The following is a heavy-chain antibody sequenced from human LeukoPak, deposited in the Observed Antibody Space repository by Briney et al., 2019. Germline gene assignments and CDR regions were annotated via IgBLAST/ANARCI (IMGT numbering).Heavy chain of an antibody. CDR2: IIPIFGTA. V-gene: IGHV1-69*05. CDR1: GGTFSSYA. Sequence: SVKVSCKASGGTFSSYAISWVRQAPGQGLEWMGGIIPIFGTANYAQKFQGRVTITTDESTSTAYMELSSLRSEDTAVYYCARVLTYYYGGDWFDPWGQGTLATVSS. J-gene: IGHJ5*02. D-gene: IGHD3-10*01. CDR3: ARVLTYYYGGDWFDP.